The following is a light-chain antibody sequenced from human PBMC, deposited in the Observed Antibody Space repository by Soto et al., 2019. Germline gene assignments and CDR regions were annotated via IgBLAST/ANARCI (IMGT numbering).Light chain of an antibody. CDR1: SSDVGGYNY. Sequence: QSVLTQPASVSGSPGQSITISCTGTSSDVGGYNYVSWYQQHPGKAPKLMIYEVSNRPSGVSNRFSGSKSSNTASLTISGLQAEDEADYYCSSYTSSSTLVVFGGGTQLTVL. J-gene: IGLJ2*01. CDR3: SSYTSSSTLVV. V-gene: IGLV2-14*01. CDR2: EVS.